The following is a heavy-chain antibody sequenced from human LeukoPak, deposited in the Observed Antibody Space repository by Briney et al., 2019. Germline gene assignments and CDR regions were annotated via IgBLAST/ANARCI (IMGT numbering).Heavy chain of an antibody. J-gene: IGHJ3*02. CDR2: IYYSGST. V-gene: IGHV4-39*06. Sequence: SETLSLTCTVSGGSISSSSYYWGWIRQPPGKGLEWIGSIYYSGSTYYNPSLKSRVTISADTSKTQFPLKLSSVTAADTAVYYCAAVKLGAFDIWGQGTMVTVSS. CDR3: AAVKLGAFDI. CDR1: GGSISSSSYY. D-gene: IGHD1-7*01.